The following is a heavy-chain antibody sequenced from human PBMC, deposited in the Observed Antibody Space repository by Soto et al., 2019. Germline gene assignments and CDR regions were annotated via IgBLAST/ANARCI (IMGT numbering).Heavy chain of an antibody. D-gene: IGHD5-12*01. CDR2: ISGSGGST. CDR1: GFTFISYA. Sequence: WGSLRLSCAASGFTFISYAISWVRQSPGKGLEWVSAISGSGGSTYYADSVKGRFTISRDNSKNTLYLQMNSLRAEDTAVYYCAKYPPRWLGWFDYWGQGTLVTVSS. J-gene: IGHJ4*02. CDR3: AKYPPRWLGWFDY. V-gene: IGHV3-23*01.